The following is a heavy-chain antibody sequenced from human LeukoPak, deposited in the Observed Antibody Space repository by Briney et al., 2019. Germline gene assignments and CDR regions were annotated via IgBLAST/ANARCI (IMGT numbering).Heavy chain of an antibody. CDR1: GYTFTSYD. D-gene: IGHD3-10*01. V-gene: IGHV1-8*01. CDR2: MNPNSGNT. Sequence: ASVKVSCKASGYTFTSYDINWVRQATGQGLEWMGWMNPNSGNTGYAQKFQGRVTMTRNTSISTAYMELSSLRSEDTAVYYCARGNYYGSGTPGGMDVWGQGTTVTVSS. CDR3: ARGNYYGSGTPGGMDV. J-gene: IGHJ6*02.